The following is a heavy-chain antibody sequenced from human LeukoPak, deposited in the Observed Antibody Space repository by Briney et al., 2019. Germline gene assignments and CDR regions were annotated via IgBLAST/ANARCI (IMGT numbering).Heavy chain of an antibody. J-gene: IGHJ4*02. CDR2: IYHSGSS. CDR1: GYSIISGYY. CDR3: ARQIWTTVTGYIDY. D-gene: IGHD4-17*01. V-gene: IGHV4-38-2*01. Sequence: SETLSLTCAVSGYSIISGYYWGWIRQPPGKGLEWIGSIYHSGSSYYNPSLKSRVTISVDTSKNQFSLKLSSVTAADTAVYYCARQIWTTVTGYIDYWGQGTLVTVSS.